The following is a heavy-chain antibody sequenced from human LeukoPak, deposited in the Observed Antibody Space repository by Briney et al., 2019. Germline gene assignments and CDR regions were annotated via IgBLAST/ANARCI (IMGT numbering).Heavy chain of an antibody. V-gene: IGHV4-30-2*01. CDR3: ARGRYCSGGSCYSGWYFDL. Sequence: SETLSLTCAVSGGSISSGGYSWSWIRQPPGKGLEWIGYIYHSGSTYYNPSLKSRVTISVDRSKNQFSLKLSSVTAADTAVYYCARGRYCSGGSCYSGWYFDLWGRGTLVTASS. D-gene: IGHD2-15*01. CDR2: IYHSGST. J-gene: IGHJ2*01. CDR1: GGSISSGGYS.